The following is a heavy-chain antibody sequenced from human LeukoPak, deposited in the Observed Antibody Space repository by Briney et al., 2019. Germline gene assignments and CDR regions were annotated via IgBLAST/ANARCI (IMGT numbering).Heavy chain of an antibody. Sequence: GGSLRLSCAASGFTFSSYAMSWVRQAPGMGLEWVSGIRSRGGSTYYAGSVKGRFTISRDNSKNTLYLQMNSLRAEDTAVYYCARDAASLTIFGVVPTDYWGQGTLVTVSS. CDR1: GFTFSSYA. V-gene: IGHV3-23*01. CDR3: ARDAASLTIFGVVPTDY. J-gene: IGHJ4*02. D-gene: IGHD3-3*01. CDR2: IRSRGGST.